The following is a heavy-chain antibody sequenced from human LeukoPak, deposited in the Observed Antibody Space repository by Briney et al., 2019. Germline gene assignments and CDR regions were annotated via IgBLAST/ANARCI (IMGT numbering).Heavy chain of an antibody. V-gene: IGHV4-39*07. J-gene: IGHJ6*03. CDR3: ARDVPMYSGSHLYYYMDV. CDR2: IYYSGST. Sequence: PSETLSLTCTVSGGSISSSNFYWGWIRQPPGKGLEWIGSIYYSGSTNYNPSLKSRVTISVDTSKNRFSLKLSSVTAADTAVYYCARDVPMYSGSHLYYYMDVWGKGTTVTVSS. CDR1: GGSISSSNFY. D-gene: IGHD1-26*01.